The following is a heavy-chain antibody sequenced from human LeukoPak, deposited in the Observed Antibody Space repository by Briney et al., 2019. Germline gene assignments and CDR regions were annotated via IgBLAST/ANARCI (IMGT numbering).Heavy chain of an antibody. J-gene: IGHJ6*02. CDR3: ARDRLIAAAGPLKISYYYGMDV. CDR1: GFTFSDYY. D-gene: IGHD6-13*01. Sequence: GGSLRLSCAASGFTFSDYYMSWIRQAPGKGLEWVSYISSSGSTIYYADSVKGRFTISRDNAKNSLYLQMNSLRAEDTAVYYCARDRLIAAAGPLKISYYYGMDVWGQGTTVTVSS. CDR2: ISSSGSTI. V-gene: IGHV3-11*01.